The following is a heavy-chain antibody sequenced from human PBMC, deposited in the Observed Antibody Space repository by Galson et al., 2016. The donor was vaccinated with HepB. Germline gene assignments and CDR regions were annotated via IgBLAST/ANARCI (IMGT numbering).Heavy chain of an antibody. CDR1: GYSFSFYW. Sequence: QSGAEVKKPGESLKVSCKGSGYSFSFYWIAWVRQMPGKGLEWMGIIYPRDSDTRYSPSFQGQVTISADKSISTTYLQWSSLKASDTAMYYCARKGYDDSTGYYYPVDNWGQGTLVTVSS. CDR2: IYPRDSDT. CDR3: ARKGYDDSTGYYYPVDN. V-gene: IGHV5-51*01. D-gene: IGHD3-22*01. J-gene: IGHJ4*02.